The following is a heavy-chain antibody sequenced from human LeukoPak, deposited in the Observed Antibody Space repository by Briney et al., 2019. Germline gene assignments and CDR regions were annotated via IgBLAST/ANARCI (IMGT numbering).Heavy chain of an antibody. V-gene: IGHV1-18*01. CDR1: GYTFTSYC. J-gene: IGHJ4*02. CDR2: SGTSDTNT. D-gene: IGHD6-13*01. Sequence: EASVKVSCKTSGYTFTSYCINWVRQAPGQGLEWMGWSGTSDTNTNYAQKFRGRVTMTTDTSTTTGYMELSSLRSDDTAIYYCARGGLAADYWGQGALVTVSS. CDR3: ARGGLAADY.